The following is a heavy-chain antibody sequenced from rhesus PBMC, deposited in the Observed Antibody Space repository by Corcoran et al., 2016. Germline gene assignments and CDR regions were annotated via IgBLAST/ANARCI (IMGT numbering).Heavy chain of an antibody. V-gene: IGHV1S2*01. CDR1: GYTFTDYY. J-gene: IGHJ2*01. CDR3: ARGPGYCAGSGCYADWYFDL. D-gene: IGHD2-21*01. CDR2: INPYNGNT. Sequence: QVQLVQSGAEVKKPGSSVKVSCKASGYTFTDYYMHWVRQAPRQGLEWMGWINPYNGNTKYAQKFQGRVTMTRDTSTSTAYMERSSLRSEDTAVYYCARGPGYCAGSGCYADWYFDLWGPGTPITISS.